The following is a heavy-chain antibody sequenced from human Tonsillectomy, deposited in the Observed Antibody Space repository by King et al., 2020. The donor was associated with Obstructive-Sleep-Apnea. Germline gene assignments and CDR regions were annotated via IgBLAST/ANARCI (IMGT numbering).Heavy chain of an antibody. CDR3: ARAHSGSYFDV. CDR2: INPSGGSP. Sequence: QLVQSGAEVRKPGASMKVSCKASGYTFINYFMHWVRQAPGQGLEWMGIINPSGGSPNYAQRFQDRVTMTRDTSTSTVYMELSSLRFEDTAVYYCARAHSGSYFDVWGQGTLVTDSS. J-gene: IGHJ4*02. V-gene: IGHV1-46*01. D-gene: IGHD1-26*01. CDR1: GYTFINYF.